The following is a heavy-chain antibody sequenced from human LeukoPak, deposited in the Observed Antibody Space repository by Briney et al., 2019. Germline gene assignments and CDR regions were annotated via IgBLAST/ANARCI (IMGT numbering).Heavy chain of an antibody. CDR1: GYTFTGYY. CDR2: INPNSGGT. D-gene: IGHD1-20*01. J-gene: IGHJ4*02. V-gene: IGHV1-2*02. Sequence: ASVKVSCKASGYTFTGYYMHWVRQAPGQGLEWMGWINPNSGGTNYAQKFQGRVTMTRDTSISTAYMELRSLRSDDTAVYYCARSVSNWNDDSTFDYWGQGTLVTVSS. CDR3: ARSVSNWNDDSTFDY.